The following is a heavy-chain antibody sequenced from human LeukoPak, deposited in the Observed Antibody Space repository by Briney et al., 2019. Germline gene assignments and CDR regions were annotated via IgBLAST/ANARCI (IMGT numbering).Heavy chain of an antibody. D-gene: IGHD4-17*01. CDR3: ARDSYGDYERYYSAMDT. J-gene: IGHJ6*02. V-gene: IGHV3-30*04. CDR2: FSYDGTTK. Sequence: GVSLTLSCAASGFTCNTYPRQWLPHAPGKGLEGVALFSYDGTTKYYAEPVTGRFTIFRAHSPTTLFLQMRTLRPADTALYSCARDSYGDYERYYSAMDTWGHGTTVTVSS. CDR1: GFTCNTYP.